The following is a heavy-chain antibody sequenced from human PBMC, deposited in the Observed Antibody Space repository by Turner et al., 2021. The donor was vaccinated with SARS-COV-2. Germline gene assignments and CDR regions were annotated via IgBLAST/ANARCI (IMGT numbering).Heavy chain of an antibody. V-gene: IGHV3-30*03. J-gene: IGHJ4*02. CDR3: ARSRGYNDC. CDR2: ISFEGSSE. Sequence: QVQLVESGGVVVQPGRSLRLSCAASGFIFSNSNMHWVRQAPGKGLEWVAIISFEGSSEYYADSVKGRFTISRDNSKNTLYLQMNSLRAEDTAVYYCARSRGYNDCWGQGTLVTVSS. CDR1: GFIFSNSN. D-gene: IGHD1-20*01.